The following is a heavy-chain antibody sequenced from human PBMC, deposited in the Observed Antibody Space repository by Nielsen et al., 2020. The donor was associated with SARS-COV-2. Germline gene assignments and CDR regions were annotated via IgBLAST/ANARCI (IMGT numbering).Heavy chain of an antibody. V-gene: IGHV3-21*05. CDR3: ARTRVRYDYVWGSYRLWYFDY. J-gene: IGHJ4*01. Sequence: GESLKISCAASGFTFSSYSMNWVRQAPGKGLEWVSYISSSSSYTNYADSVKGRFTISRDNAKNSLYLQMNSLRAEDTAVYYCARTRVRYDYVWGSYRLWYFDYWGQGTLVTVSS. D-gene: IGHD3-16*02. CDR2: ISSSSSYT. CDR1: GFTFSSYS.